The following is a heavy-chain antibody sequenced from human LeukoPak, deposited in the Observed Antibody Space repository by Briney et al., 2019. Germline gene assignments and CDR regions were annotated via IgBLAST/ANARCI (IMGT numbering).Heavy chain of an antibody. J-gene: IGHJ6*02. Sequence: SETLSLTCTVSGGSISNYYWSWIRQPPGKGLEWIGYIYYSGSTNYNPSLKSRVTMSVDTSKNQFSLKLSSVTAADTAVYYCAREKYSSSWYNYYGMDVWGQGTTVTVSS. CDR1: GGSISNYY. V-gene: IGHV4-59*01. CDR2: IYYSGST. CDR3: AREKYSSSWYNYYGMDV. D-gene: IGHD6-13*01.